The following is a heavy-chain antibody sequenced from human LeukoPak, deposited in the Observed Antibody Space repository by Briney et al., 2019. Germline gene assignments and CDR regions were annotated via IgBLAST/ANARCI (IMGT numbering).Heavy chain of an antibody. D-gene: IGHD4-17*01. CDR3: ARHPSVTKGAFDY. CDR2: IYYSGST. Sequence: KPSETVFLTCTVSGGSISSSTYYWGWIRQPPGKGLEWIGSIYYSGSTYYNPSLKSRVTISVDTSKNQFSLKLSSVTAADTAVYYCARHPSVTKGAFDYWGQGTLVTVSS. J-gene: IGHJ4*02. V-gene: IGHV4-39*01. CDR1: GGSISSSTYY.